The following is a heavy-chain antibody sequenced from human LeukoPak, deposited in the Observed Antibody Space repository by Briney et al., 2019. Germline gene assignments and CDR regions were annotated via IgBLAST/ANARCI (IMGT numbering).Heavy chain of an antibody. Sequence: AASVKVSCKASGGTFSSYAISWVRQAPGQGLEWMGGIIPIFGTANYAQTFQGRVTITTDESTSTAYMELSSLRSEDTAVYYCASTSARYSGYDDAFDIWGQGTMVTVSS. D-gene: IGHD5-12*01. CDR1: GGTFSSYA. V-gene: IGHV1-69*05. CDR2: IIPIFGTA. J-gene: IGHJ3*02. CDR3: ASTSARYSGYDDAFDI.